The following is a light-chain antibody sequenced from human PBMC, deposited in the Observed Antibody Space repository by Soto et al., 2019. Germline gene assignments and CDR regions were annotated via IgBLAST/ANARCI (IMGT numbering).Light chain of an antibody. CDR2: DII. V-gene: IGLV2-14*03. Sequence: QSALTQPASVSGSPGQSITISCTGTSSDVGAYIFVSWYQQHPGKAPKLMIYDIINRPSGVSNRFSGSKSGNTASLTISGLQAEDEADYYCCSYAGSYTYVFXTGTKVTVL. CDR1: SSDVGAYIF. J-gene: IGLJ1*01. CDR3: CSYAGSYTYV.